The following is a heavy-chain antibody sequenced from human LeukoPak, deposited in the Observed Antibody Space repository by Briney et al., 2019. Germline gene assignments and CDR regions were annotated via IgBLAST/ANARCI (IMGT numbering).Heavy chain of an antibody. Sequence: PSETLSLTCAVYGGSFSGYYWSWIRQPPGKGLEWIGEINHSGSTNYNPSLKSRVTISVDTSKNQFSLKLSSVTAADTAVYYCARGIKARSSTSCYFSPFDYWGQGTLVTVSS. D-gene: IGHD2-2*01. CDR3: ARGIKARSSTSCYFSPFDY. CDR2: INHSGST. V-gene: IGHV4-34*01. CDR1: GGSFSGYY. J-gene: IGHJ4*02.